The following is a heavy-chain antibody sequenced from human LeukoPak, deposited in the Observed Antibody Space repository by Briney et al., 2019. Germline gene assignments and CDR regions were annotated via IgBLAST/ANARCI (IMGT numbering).Heavy chain of an antibody. V-gene: IGHV3-23*01. CDR1: GFTFSSYA. D-gene: IGHD2-2*01. CDR3: TRGNLRPAAPNDY. Sequence: QSGGSLRLSCAASGFTFSSYAMSWVRQAPGKGLEWVSAISGSGGSTYYADSVKGRFTISRDNSKNTLYLQMNSLRAEDTAVYYCTRGNLRPAAPNDYWGQGTLVTVSS. CDR2: ISGSGGST. J-gene: IGHJ4*02.